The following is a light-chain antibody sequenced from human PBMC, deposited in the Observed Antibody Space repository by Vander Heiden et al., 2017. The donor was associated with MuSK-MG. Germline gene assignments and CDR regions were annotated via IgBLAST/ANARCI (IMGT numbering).Light chain of an antibody. V-gene: IGKV1-5*03. CDR1: QTIRTW. Sequence: DIQMTQSPSTLSASVGDRVTITCRASQTIRTWLAWYQQKPGKAPKLLIYTASSLQSGVPSRFSGSGSGIEFTLTISSLQPDDFATYYCQQYKNYPFTFGPGTKVDIK. CDR3: QQYKNYPFT. CDR2: TAS. J-gene: IGKJ3*01.